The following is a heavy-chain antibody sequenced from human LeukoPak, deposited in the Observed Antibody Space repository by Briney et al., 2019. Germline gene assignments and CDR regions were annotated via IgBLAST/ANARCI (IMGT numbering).Heavy chain of an antibody. CDR3: ANPYYYDSSGYYYNYYYYYGMDA. J-gene: IGHJ6*02. CDR1: GFTFSSYA. V-gene: IGHV3-30-3*01. D-gene: IGHD3-22*01. CDR2: ISYDGSNK. Sequence: TGGSLRLSCAASGFTFSSYAMHWVRQAPGKGLEWVAVISYDGSNKYYADSVKGRFTISRDNSKNTLYLQMNSLRAEDTAVYYCANPYYYDSSGYYYNYYYYYGMDAWGQGTTVTVSS.